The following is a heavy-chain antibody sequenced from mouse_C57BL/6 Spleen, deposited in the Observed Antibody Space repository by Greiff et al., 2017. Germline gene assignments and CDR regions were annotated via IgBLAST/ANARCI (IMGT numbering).Heavy chain of an antibody. J-gene: IGHJ1*03. Sequence: QVQLKESGPELVKPGASVKISCKASGYAFSSSWMNWVKQRPGQGLEWIGRIYPGDGDTNYTGKFKGKATLTADKSSSTAYMQLSSLTSEDSAVYFCAHYCGSRGYFDVWGTGTTVTVSS. CDR3: AHYCGSRGYFDV. V-gene: IGHV1-82*01. CDR1: GYAFSSSW. D-gene: IGHD1-1*01. CDR2: IYPGDGDT.